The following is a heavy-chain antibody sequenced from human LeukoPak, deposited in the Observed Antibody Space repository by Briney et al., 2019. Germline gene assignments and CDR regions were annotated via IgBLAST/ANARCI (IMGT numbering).Heavy chain of an antibody. CDR1: GFTFSTYA. J-gene: IGHJ4*02. CDR3: ARARGGYGYVDY. Sequence: PGGSLRLSCVASGFTFSTYAMSWVRQAPGKGLEWVSAISGSGGSTYYADSVKGRFTTSRDNSKNTLYLQMNSLRAEDTAVYYCARARGGYGYVDYWGQGTLVTVSS. D-gene: IGHD5-18*01. CDR2: ISGSGGST. V-gene: IGHV3-23*01.